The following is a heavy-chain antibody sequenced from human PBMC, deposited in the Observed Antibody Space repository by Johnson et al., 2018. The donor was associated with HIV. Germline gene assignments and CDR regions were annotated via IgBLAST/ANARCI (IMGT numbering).Heavy chain of an antibody. J-gene: IGHJ3*02. CDR3: ASSNVVGYSNYPDAFDI. D-gene: IGHD6-13*01. CDR2: IKQAGSEK. Sequence: VQLVESGGGLVQPGGSLRLSCAASGFTFSSYWMSWVRQAPGTGLEWVANIKQAGSEKYYVDSVKGRFTISRDNAKNSLYLQMNSLRAEDTAVYYCASSNVVGYSNYPDAFDIWGQGTMVTVSS. V-gene: IGHV3-7*05. CDR1: GFTFSSYW.